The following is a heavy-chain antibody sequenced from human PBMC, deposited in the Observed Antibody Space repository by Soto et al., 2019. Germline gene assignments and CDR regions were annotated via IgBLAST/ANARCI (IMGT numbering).Heavy chain of an antibody. CDR1: GFTFSSYA. CDR3: AREELKSLWYFDL. Sequence: EVQLVESGGGLIQPGGSSRVSCEASGFTFSSYAMNWVRQAPGKGREWVSYISNGGSTIYYADSVKGRFTISRDNAKNSLYLQMNSLRAEDTAVYYCAREELKSLWYFDLWGRGTLVTVS. V-gene: IGHV3-48*01. J-gene: IGHJ2*01. CDR2: ISNGGSTI. D-gene: IGHD1-1*01.